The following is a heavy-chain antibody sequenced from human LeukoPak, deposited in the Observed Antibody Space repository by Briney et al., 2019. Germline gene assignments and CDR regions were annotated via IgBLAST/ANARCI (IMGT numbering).Heavy chain of an antibody. CDR2: MSSTGRTI. J-gene: IGHJ3*02. CDR1: GFTFRTYE. D-gene: IGHD6-19*01. V-gene: IGHV3-48*03. CDR3: VCSSGWYAFDI. Sequence: PGGSLRLSCAASGFTFRTYEMNWVRQAPGKGLEGVSYMSSTGRTIYYADSVKGRFTTSRDNAKNSLYLQMNSLRAEDTAVYYCVCSSGWYAFDIWGQGTMVTVSS.